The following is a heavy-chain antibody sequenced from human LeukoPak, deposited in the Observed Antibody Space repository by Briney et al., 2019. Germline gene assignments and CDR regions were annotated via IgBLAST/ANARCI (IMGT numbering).Heavy chain of an antibody. CDR2: INGASGGT. CDR3: ARDGEAGTDDAFDI. CDR1: GYSFNGYF. J-gene: IGHJ3*02. V-gene: IGHV1-2*02. D-gene: IGHD1/OR15-1a*01. Sequence: ASVKVSCKASGYSFNGYFMHWVRQSPGQGLEWMGWINGASGGTNYAQKFQGRVTMTRDTSTSTAYMELTRLQSDDTAIYYCARDGEAGTDDAFDIWGQGTMVTVSS.